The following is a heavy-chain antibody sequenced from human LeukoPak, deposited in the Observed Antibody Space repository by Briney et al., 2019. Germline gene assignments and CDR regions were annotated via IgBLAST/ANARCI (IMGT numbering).Heavy chain of an antibody. CDR2: INPNSGGT. D-gene: IGHD3-9*01. Sequence: ASVKVSCKASGYTFTGYYMHWVRQAPGQGLEWMGRINPNSGGTNYAQEFQGRVTMTRDTSISTAYMELSRLRSDDTAVYYCARDYGILTGDDAFDIWGQGTMVTVSS. CDR1: GYTFTGYY. CDR3: ARDYGILTGDDAFDI. J-gene: IGHJ3*02. V-gene: IGHV1-2*06.